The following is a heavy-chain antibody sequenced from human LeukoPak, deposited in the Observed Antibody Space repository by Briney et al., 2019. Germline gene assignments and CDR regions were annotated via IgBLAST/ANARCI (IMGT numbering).Heavy chain of an antibody. CDR3: ARQDTAMDMYYFDY. CDR2: IYRGGST. Sequence: GGSLRLSCAASGFTVSSNYMSWVRQAPGKGLEWVSVIYRGGSTYYADSVKGRFTISRDNSKNTLYLQMNSLRAEDTAVYYCARQDTAMDMYYFDYWGQGTLVTVSS. J-gene: IGHJ4*02. V-gene: IGHV3-53*01. CDR1: GFTVSSNY. D-gene: IGHD5-18*01.